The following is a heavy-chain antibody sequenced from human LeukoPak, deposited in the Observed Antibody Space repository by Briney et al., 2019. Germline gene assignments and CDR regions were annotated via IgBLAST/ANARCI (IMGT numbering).Heavy chain of an antibody. D-gene: IGHD3-16*01. CDR3: TKSRFYDYVWGGS. J-gene: IGHJ5*02. CDR2: IRSKAYGGTT. CDR1: GISIGDYA. V-gene: IGHV3-49*03. Sequence: GGSLRLSCTASGISIGDYAMSWFRQAPGKGLEWVSLIRSKAYGGTTEYAASVEGRFPISRDDSKSIAYLQMNSLKTEDTAVYYCTKSRFYDYVWGGSWGQGTLVTVSS.